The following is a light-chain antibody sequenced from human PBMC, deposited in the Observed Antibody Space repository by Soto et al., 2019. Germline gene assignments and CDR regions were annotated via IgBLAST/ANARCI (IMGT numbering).Light chain of an antibody. CDR2: GAS. Sequence: DIQMTQSPSSLSASVGDRVAITCRSSQSISDYLNWYQQKPGKALKLVIYGASNLQGGVPPRFSGSGSGSEFTLTISGLQPDDFAIYFCQQSYSLPLTFGPGTKVDV. CDR1: QSISDY. CDR3: QQSYSLPLT. J-gene: IGKJ3*01. V-gene: IGKV1-39*01.